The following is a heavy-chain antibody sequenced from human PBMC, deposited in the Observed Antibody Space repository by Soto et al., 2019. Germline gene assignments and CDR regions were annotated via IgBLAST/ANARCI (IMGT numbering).Heavy chain of an antibody. V-gene: IGHV4-34*01. CDR3: ARGAAGDYYYGMDV. CDR2: INHSGST. D-gene: IGHD6-13*01. J-gene: IGHJ6*02. CDR1: GGSFSGYY. Sequence: QVQLQQWGAGLLKPSETLSLTCAVYGGSFSGYYWSWIRQPPGKGLEWIGEINHSGSTNYNPSLKSRVIISVDTSKNQFSLKLSSVTAADTAVYYWARGAAGDYYYGMDVWGQVTTVTVSS.